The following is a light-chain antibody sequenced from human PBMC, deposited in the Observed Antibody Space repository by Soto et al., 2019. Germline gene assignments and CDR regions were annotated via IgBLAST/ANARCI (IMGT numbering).Light chain of an antibody. CDR3: CSYAGSSIFYV. CDR2: EVS. J-gene: IGLJ1*01. V-gene: IGLV2-23*02. CDR1: SSDFGSYNL. Sequence: QSALTQPASVSGSPGQSITISCTGTSSDFGSYNLVSWYQQHPGKAPKLMIYEVSKRPSGVSNRFSGSKSGNTASLTTSGLQAEDEADYYCCSYAGSSIFYVFGTGTKLTVL.